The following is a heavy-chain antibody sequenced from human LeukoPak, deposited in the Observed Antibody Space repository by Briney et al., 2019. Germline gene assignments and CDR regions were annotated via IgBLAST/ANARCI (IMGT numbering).Heavy chain of an antibody. Sequence: ASVKVSFKASGGTFSSYAISWVRQAPGQGLEWMGRIIPIFGTANYAQKFQGRVTITTDESTSTAYMELSSLRSEDTAVYYCARDSDYYDSSVGYAFDIWGQGTMVTVSS. CDR3: ARDSDYYDSSVGYAFDI. D-gene: IGHD3-22*01. V-gene: IGHV1-69*05. J-gene: IGHJ3*02. CDR1: GGTFSSYA. CDR2: IIPIFGTA.